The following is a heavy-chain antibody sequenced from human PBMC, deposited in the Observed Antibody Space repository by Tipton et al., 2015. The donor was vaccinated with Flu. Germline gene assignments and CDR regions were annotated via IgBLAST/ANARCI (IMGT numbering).Heavy chain of an antibody. J-gene: IGHJ4*02. Sequence: GSLRLSCAASGFTFSASAMQWVRRASGRGWEWLGRIRSKADAYGTTYGASVKGRFTISRDNAKNSLYLQLNSLRVEDTAVYYCSESLNFWGQGTLVTVSS. CDR1: GFTFSASA. V-gene: IGHV3-73*01. CDR2: IRSKADAYGT. D-gene: IGHD1-14*01. CDR3: SESLNF.